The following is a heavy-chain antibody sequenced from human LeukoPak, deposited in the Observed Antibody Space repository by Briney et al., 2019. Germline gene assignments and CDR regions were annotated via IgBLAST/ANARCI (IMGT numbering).Heavy chain of an antibody. CDR2: IYTSGRT. Sequence: SETLSLTCTVSGGSISGDYWSWIRQPAGTGLEWIGRIYTSGRTIYNPSLKSRVTMSVDTSKNQFSLRLNSVTAADTAVYYCARDDYVEGFVGYMDVWGKGTTVTISS. V-gene: IGHV4-4*07. J-gene: IGHJ6*03. D-gene: IGHD4-17*01. CDR1: GGSISGDY. CDR3: ARDDYVEGFVGYMDV.